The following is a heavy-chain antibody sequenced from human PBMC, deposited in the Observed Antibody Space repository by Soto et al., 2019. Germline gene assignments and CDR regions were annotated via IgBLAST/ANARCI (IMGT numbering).Heavy chain of an antibody. Sequence: SETLSLTCTVSGGSISSYYWSWIRQPPGEGLEWIGYIYYSGSTNYNPSLKSRVTISVDTSKNQFSLKLSSVTAADTAVYYCARIHYDFSSGYYNPYYYYGMDVWGQGTTVTVYS. J-gene: IGHJ6*02. CDR3: ARIHYDFSSGYYNPYYYYGMDV. D-gene: IGHD3-3*01. V-gene: IGHV4-59*01. CDR1: GGSISSYY. CDR2: IYYSGST.